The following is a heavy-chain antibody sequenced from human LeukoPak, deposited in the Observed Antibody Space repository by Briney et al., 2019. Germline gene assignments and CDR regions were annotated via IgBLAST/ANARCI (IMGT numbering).Heavy chain of an antibody. Sequence: ASVKVSCKASGYTFTSYGISWVRQAPGQGLEWMGWISVYNGNTNYAQKLQGRVTMTTDTSTSTAYMELRSLGSDDTAVYYCARRSGTDPLAYYFDYWGQGTLVTVSS. D-gene: IGHD6-13*01. J-gene: IGHJ4*02. CDR2: ISVYNGNT. CDR3: ARRSGTDPLAYYFDY. V-gene: IGHV1-18*01. CDR1: GYTFTSYG.